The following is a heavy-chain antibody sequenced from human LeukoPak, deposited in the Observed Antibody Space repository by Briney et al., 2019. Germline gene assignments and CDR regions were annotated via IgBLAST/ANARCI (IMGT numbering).Heavy chain of an antibody. V-gene: IGHV4-39*07. CDR1: GGSISSSSYY. CDR2: IYHSGST. Sequence: SETLSLTCTVSGGSISSSSYYWGWIRQPPGKGLEWIGSIYHSGSTYHNPSLKSRVTISVDTSKNQFSLKLSSVTAADTAVYYCARDNHKEGFDPWGQGTLVTVSS. CDR3: ARDNHKEGFDP. J-gene: IGHJ5*02.